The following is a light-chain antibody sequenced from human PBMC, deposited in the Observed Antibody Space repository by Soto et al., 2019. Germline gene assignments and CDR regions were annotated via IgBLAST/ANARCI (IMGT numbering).Light chain of an antibody. CDR3: QQYHTYPYT. Sequence: DIQMTQSPSTLSASVGDRVTMTCRASQSISNRLAWYQQISGKAPRLLIYKASDLESGVPSRFSGSGSGTEFTLTISRLQPDDFATYYCQQYHTYPYTFGQGTKLEIK. CDR1: QSISNR. V-gene: IGKV1-5*03. CDR2: KAS. J-gene: IGKJ2*01.